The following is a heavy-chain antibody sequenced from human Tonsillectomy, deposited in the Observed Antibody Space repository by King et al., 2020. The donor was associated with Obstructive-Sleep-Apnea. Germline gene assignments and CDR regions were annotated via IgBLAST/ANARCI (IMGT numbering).Heavy chain of an antibody. J-gene: IGHJ4*02. CDR1: ESPLSNYV. V-gene: IGHV3-30*04. CDR2: VSNDGSGK. CDR3: ATEGGSSGRAGYFTY. D-gene: IGHD3/OR15-3a*01. Sequence: VQLVESGGGVVQPEGSLRLSCAASESPLSNYVIHWVRQTPGKGLEWVSAVSNDGSGKHYTDSVKGRLTISRDNSKNTAFLEMNSLRPEETAVYYCATEGGSSGRAGYFTYWGQGTLVTVSS.